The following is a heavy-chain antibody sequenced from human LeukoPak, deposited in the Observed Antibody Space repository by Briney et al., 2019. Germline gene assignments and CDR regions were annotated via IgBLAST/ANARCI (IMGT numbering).Heavy chain of an antibody. V-gene: IGHV4-31*03. D-gene: IGHD2-2*01. Sequence: SETLSLTCTVSGGSISRNTYYWSWIRQPPGKGLEWIGYVFYSGSTYYNPSLKSRITISVDTSKNQFSLKLSSVTAADTAVYYCARGLYCSSTSCFYDYWGQGTLVTVSS. CDR3: ARGLYCSSTSCFYDY. CDR2: VFYSGST. J-gene: IGHJ4*02. CDR1: GGSISRNTYY.